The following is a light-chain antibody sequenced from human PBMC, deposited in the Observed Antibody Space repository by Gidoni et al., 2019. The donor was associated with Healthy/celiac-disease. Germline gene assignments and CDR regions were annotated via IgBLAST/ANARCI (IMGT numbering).Light chain of an antibody. CDR2: DAS. V-gene: IGKV3-11*01. Sequence: IVLTQSPATLSLSPGERATLSCRASQSVSSYLAWYQQKPGQAPRLLIYDASNRANGIPARFSGSSSGTDFTLTISSLEPEDFAVYYCQQRSNWPPWTFGQGTKVEIK. J-gene: IGKJ1*01. CDR3: QQRSNWPPWT. CDR1: QSVSSY.